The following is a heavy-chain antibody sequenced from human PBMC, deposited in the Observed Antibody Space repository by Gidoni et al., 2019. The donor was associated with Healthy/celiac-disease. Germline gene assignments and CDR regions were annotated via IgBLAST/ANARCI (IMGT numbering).Heavy chain of an antibody. CDR2: IGYDGSNK. CDR1: GFTFSSYG. Sequence: QVQLVESGGGVVQPGRSLRLSCAASGFTFSSYGMHWVRQAPGKGLEWVAVIGYDGSNKYYADSVKGRLTISRDNSKNTLYLQMNSLRAEDTAVYYCARDYLLMGAITSDAFDIWGQGTMVTVSS. CDR3: ARDYLLMGAITSDAFDI. D-gene: IGHD1-26*01. V-gene: IGHV3-33*01. J-gene: IGHJ3*02.